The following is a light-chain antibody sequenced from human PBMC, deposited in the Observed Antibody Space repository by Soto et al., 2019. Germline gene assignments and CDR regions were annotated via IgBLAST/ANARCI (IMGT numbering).Light chain of an antibody. CDR1: SSDVGGYNY. J-gene: IGLJ1*01. Sequence: QSALTQPASVSGSPGQSITISCTGTSSDVGGYNYVSWYQQHPGKAPKLMIYDVSNRPSGVSNRCSGSKSGNTASLTISGLQAEDEADYYCSSYTSSSTSLFGTGTKLTVL. V-gene: IGLV2-14*01. CDR3: SSYTSSSTSL. CDR2: DVS.